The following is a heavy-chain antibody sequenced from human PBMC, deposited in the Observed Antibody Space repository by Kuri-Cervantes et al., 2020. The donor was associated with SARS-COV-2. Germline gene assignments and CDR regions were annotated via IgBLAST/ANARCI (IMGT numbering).Heavy chain of an antibody. CDR2: ISAYNGNT. Sequence: SVTVSCKASGYTFTSYGITWVRQAPRQGLEWMGWISAYNGNTNYAQKLQGRVTMTTDTSTSTAYMELRSLRSDDTAVYYCARVRKITGTTPDYWGQGTLVTVSS. J-gene: IGHJ4*02. CDR1: GYTFTSYG. CDR3: ARVRKITGTTPDY. V-gene: IGHV1-18*04. D-gene: IGHD1-7*01.